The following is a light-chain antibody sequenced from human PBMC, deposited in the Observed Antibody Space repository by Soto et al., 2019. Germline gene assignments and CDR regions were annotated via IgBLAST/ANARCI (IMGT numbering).Light chain of an antibody. V-gene: IGKV3-20*01. J-gene: IGKJ4*01. CDR2: VAS. CDR3: QQYGDSPRLT. CDR1: QSVRNNY. Sequence: EIVLTQSPGTLSLSPGEGATLSCRASQSVRNNYLAWYQQKPGQAPSLLIYVASARATGITDRFSGSGSGTDFTLTISGLEPEDFAVYYGQQYGDSPRLTFGGGTRVEIK.